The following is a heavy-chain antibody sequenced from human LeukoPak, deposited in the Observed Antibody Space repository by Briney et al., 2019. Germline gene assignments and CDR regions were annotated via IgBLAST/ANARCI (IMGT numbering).Heavy chain of an antibody. Sequence: GGSLRLSCAAYGFTFSTYSMNWDRQAPGEGLEWVSSISSSSSYIYYADSVKGRFTISRDNAKNSLYLQMNSLRAEDTAVYYCARDSLWCSTTSCYMEYFQHWGQGTLLTVSS. CDR1: GFTFSTYS. CDR2: ISSSSSYI. CDR3: ARDSLWCSTTSCYMEYFQH. J-gene: IGHJ1*01. V-gene: IGHV3-21*01. D-gene: IGHD2-2*02.